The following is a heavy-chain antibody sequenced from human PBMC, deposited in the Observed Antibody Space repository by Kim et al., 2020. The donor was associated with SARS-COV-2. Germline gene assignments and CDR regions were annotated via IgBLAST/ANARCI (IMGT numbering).Heavy chain of an antibody. V-gene: IGHV3-30*18. CDR2: ISYDGSNK. CDR1: GFTFSSYG. D-gene: IGHD5-18*01. Sequence: LSLTCAASGFTFSSYGMHWVRQAPGKGLEWVAVISYDGSNKYYADSVKGRFTISRDNSKNTLYLQMNSLRAEDTAVYYCAKDKGDTAPFWYFDYWGQGTLVTVSS. J-gene: IGHJ4*02. CDR3: AKDKGDTAPFWYFDY.